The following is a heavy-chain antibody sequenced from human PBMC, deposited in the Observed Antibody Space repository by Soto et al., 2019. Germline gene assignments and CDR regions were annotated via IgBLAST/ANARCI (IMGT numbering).Heavy chain of an antibody. Sequence: ASVKVSCKASGYTFTSYGISWVRQAPGQGLEWMGWISAYNGNTNYAQKLQGRVTFTRDTSAGTVYMQLSSLTSEDTAVYYCARDDSGFSGSHYIDYFNYWGQGALVTVS. J-gene: IGHJ4*02. CDR3: ARDDSGFSGSHYIDYFNY. V-gene: IGHV1-18*01. CDR2: ISAYNGNT. D-gene: IGHD1-26*01. CDR1: GYTFTSYG.